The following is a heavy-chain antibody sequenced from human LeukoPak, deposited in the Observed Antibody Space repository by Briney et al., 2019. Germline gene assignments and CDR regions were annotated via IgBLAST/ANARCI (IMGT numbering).Heavy chain of an antibody. CDR2: ISVSGGTT. Sequence: GGSLRLSCEASGFTFSSYGMSWVRQAPGKGLEWVSAISVSGGTTYYADSVKGRFTISRDNSKNTLYLQMNSLRAEDTAVYYCARGLRALLSVGATPPPSFDYWGQGTLVTVSS. CDR1: GFTFSSYG. CDR3: ARGLRALLSVGATPPPSFDY. V-gene: IGHV3-23*01. J-gene: IGHJ4*02. D-gene: IGHD1-26*01.